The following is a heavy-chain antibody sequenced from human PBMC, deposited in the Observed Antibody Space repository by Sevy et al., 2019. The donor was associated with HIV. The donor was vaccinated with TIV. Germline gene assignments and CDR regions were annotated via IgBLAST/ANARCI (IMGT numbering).Heavy chain of an antibody. J-gene: IGHJ4*02. Sequence: VSVKVSCRTSGYTFTSYGITWVRQAPGQGLEWMGCISAHNGDTNYAQKVQGRVTMTTDTSTSTAYMELRSLKSDDTAVYYCARDPGGSAWIFDYWGQGTLVTVSS. CDR2: ISAHNGDT. CDR3: ARDPGGSAWIFDY. D-gene: IGHD6-19*01. CDR1: GYTFTSYG. V-gene: IGHV1-18*01.